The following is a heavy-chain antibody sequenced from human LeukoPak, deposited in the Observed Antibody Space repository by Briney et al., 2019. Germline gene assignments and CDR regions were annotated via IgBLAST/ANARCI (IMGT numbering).Heavy chain of an antibody. J-gene: IGHJ4*02. D-gene: IGHD2-15*01. V-gene: IGHV1-69*13. CDR2: IIPIFGTA. CDR3: ARVYLPAEYCSGGSCYEPLDY. Sequence: GASVKVSCKASGGTFSSYAISWVRQAPGQGLEWMGGIIPIFGTANYAQKFQGRVTITADESTSTAYMELSSLRSEDTAVYYCARVYLPAEYCSGGSCYEPLDYWGQGTLVTVSS. CDR1: GGTFSSYA.